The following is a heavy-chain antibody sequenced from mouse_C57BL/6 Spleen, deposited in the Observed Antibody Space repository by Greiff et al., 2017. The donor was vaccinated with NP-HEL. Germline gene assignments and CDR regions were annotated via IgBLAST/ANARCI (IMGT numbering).Heavy chain of an antibody. D-gene: IGHD1-1*01. CDR2: ISYSGST. V-gene: IGHV3-1*01. CDR3: ARDPYYYGSSYWYFDV. Sequence: EVQLQQSGPGMVKPSQSLSLTCTVTGYSITSGYDWHWIRHFPGNKLEWMGYISYSGSTNYNPSLKSRISITHDTSKNQFFLKLNSVTTEDTATYYCARDPYYYGSSYWYFDVWGTGTTVTVSS. J-gene: IGHJ1*03. CDR1: GYSITSGYD.